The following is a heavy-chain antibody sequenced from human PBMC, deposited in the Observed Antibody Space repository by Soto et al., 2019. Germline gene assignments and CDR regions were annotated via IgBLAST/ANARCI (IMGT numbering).Heavy chain of an antibody. CDR2: ISAYNGNT. V-gene: IGHV1-18*01. J-gene: IGHJ4*02. D-gene: IGHD3-10*01. CDR3: ARDSASAIWFGELLTFRIFDY. Sequence: ASVKVSCKASGYTFTSYGISWVRQAPGQGLEWMGWISAYNGNTNYAQKLQGRVTMTTDTSTSTAYMELRSLRSDDTAVYYCARDSASAIWFGELLTFRIFDYCGQGSLDIGSS. CDR1: GYTFTSYG.